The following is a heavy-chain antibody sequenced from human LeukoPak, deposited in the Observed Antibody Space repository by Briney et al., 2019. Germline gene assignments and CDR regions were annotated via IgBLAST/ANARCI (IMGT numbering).Heavy chain of an antibody. D-gene: IGHD3-22*01. V-gene: IGHV1-69*13. CDR3: ARGFLLADSSGYLYY. Sequence: SVKVSCKASGGTFSSYAISWVRQAPGQGLEWMGGIIPIFGTANYAQKFQGRVTITADESTSTAYMELSSLRSEDTAVYYCARGFLLADSSGYLYYWGQGTLVTVPS. J-gene: IGHJ4*02. CDR1: GGTFSSYA. CDR2: IIPIFGTA.